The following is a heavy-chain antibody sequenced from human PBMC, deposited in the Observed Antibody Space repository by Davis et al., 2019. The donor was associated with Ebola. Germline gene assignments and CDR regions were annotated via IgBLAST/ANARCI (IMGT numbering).Heavy chain of an antibody. Sequence: SVKVSCKASGGTFSSYTISWVRQAPGQGLEWMGGIIPIFGTANYAQKFQGRVTITADESTSTAYMELSSLRSEDTAIYYCARSEGGPFDYWGQGTLVTVSS. J-gene: IGHJ4*02. V-gene: IGHV1-69*13. CDR1: GGTFSSYT. CDR3: ARSEGGPFDY. D-gene: IGHD3-16*01. CDR2: IIPIFGTA.